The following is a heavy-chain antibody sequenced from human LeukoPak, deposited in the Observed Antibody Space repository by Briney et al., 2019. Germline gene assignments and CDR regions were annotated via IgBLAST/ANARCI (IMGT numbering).Heavy chain of an antibody. J-gene: IGHJ4*02. CDR2: IKAKSDGETT. CDR3: TTDPVSFAGVIAPFDY. Sequence: GGSLRLSCAGSGFTFTYAWVSWVRQAPGKGLEWVGRIKAKSDGETTDYAAPVKGRFTISRDDSKSTVFLQMNRLKTEDTAVYYCTTDPVSFAGVIAPFDYWGQGTLVTVSS. D-gene: IGHD3-16*02. V-gene: IGHV3-15*01. CDR1: GFTFTYAW.